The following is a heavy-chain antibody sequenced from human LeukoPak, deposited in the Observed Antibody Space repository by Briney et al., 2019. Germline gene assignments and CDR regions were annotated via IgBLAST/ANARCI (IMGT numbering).Heavy chain of an antibody. CDR3: ARSGRGTWWYFDS. V-gene: IGHV3-30*03. Sequence: GGSLRLSCAASGFPFSTYGTHWVRQAPGKGLEWVAPISYDGSNTYYPDSVKGRFTISRDNSENTLYLQMNSLRAEDTAVYYCARSGRGTWWYFDSWGQGTLVTVSS. CDR2: ISYDGSNT. D-gene: IGHD1-1*01. J-gene: IGHJ4*02. CDR1: GFPFSTYG.